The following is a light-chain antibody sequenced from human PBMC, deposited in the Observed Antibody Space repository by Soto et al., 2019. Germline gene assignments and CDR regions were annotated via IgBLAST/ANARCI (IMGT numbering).Light chain of an antibody. CDR1: SSDVGAYNY. CDR2: DVS. CDR3: SSCTNTHTRL. Sequence: QSVLTQPASVSGSPGQSITISCTGTSSDVGAYNYVSWYQQHPGTSPKLMIYDVSNRPSEVSNRFSGSKSGNTASLTISGLQAEDEADYYCSSCTNTHTRLFGGGTKVTVL. J-gene: IGLJ2*01. V-gene: IGLV2-14*01.